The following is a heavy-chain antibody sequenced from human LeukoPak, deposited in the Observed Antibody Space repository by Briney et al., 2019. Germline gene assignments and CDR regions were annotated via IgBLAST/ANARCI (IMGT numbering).Heavy chain of an antibody. CDR3: AREGNYYDSNFYYPQYFQH. V-gene: IGHV6-1*01. J-gene: IGHJ1*01. D-gene: IGHD3-22*01. CDR2: TYYRSKWYN. CDR1: GDSVSSNTAA. Sequence: SQTLSLTCAISGDSVSSNTAAWNWIRQSPSRGLEWLGRTYYRSKWYNDYAVSVKSRITLNPDTSKNQFSLHLNSVTPEDTAVCYCAREGNYYDSNFYYPQYFQHWGQGTLVTVSS.